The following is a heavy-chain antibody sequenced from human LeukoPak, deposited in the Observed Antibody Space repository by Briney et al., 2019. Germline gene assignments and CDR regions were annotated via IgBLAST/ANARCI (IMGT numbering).Heavy chain of an antibody. V-gene: IGHV1-69*04. Sequence: SVKVSCKASGGTFSSYAISWVRQAPGQGLEWMGRIIPIFGIANYAQKFQGRVAITADKSTSTAYMELSSLRSEDTAVYYCAAIVGATNAFDIWGQGTMVTVSS. CDR2: IIPIFGIA. J-gene: IGHJ3*02. CDR3: AAIVGATNAFDI. D-gene: IGHD1-26*01. CDR1: GGTFSSYA.